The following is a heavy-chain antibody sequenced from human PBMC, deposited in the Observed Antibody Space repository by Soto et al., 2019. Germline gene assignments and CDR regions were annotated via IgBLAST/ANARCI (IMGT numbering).Heavy chain of an antibody. CDR3: ARGDYGDYA. CDR1: GGSFIGYY. J-gene: IGHJ4*02. D-gene: IGHD4-17*01. Sequence: SETLSLTCAVYGGSFIGYYCSWIRQPPGKGLEWIGEINHSGSTNYNPSLKSRVTISVDTSKNQFSLKLSSVTAADTAVYYCARGDYGDYAWGQGTLVTVSS. V-gene: IGHV4-34*01. CDR2: INHSGST.